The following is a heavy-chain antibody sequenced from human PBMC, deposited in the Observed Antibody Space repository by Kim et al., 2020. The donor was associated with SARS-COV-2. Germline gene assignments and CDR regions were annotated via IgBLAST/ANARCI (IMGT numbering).Heavy chain of an antibody. V-gene: IGHV1-69*13. CDR2: IIPIFGTA. J-gene: IGHJ4*02. CDR1: GGTFSSYA. CDR3: ALYSSGGIFYFDY. Sequence: SVKVSCKASGGTFSSYAISWVRQAPGQGLEWMGGIIPIFGTANYAQKFQGRVTITADESTSTAYMELSSLRSEDTAVYYCALYSSGGIFYFDYWGQGTLVTVSS. D-gene: IGHD6-19*01.